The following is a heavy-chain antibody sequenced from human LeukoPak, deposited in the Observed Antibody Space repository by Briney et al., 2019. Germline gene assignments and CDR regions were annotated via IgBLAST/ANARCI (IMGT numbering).Heavy chain of an antibody. CDR1: GFTFSSYW. Sequence: GGSLRLSCAASGFTFSSYWMSWVRQAPGEGLEWVANIKQDGSEKYYVDSVKGRFTISRDNAKNSLYLQMNSLRAEDTAVYYCVRLGYCSGGSRDDYFQHWGQGTLVTVSS. V-gene: IGHV3-7*01. J-gene: IGHJ1*01. CDR2: IKQDGSEK. D-gene: IGHD2-15*01. CDR3: VRLGYCSGGSRDDYFQH.